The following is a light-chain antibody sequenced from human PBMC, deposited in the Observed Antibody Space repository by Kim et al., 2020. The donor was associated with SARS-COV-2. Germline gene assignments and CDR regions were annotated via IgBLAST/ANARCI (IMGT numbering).Light chain of an antibody. CDR2: AAS. CDR1: QDIKNY. CDR3: QQCKSPYT. Sequence: IQLTQSPTSLSASVGDRVTITCRASQDIKNYLAWYQQKPGRAPQLLIYAASTLQSGVPSRFSGSGSGTDFTLTISALQPEDVGDYHCQQCKSPYTFGQETKREI. J-gene: IGKJ2*01. V-gene: IGKV1-9*01.